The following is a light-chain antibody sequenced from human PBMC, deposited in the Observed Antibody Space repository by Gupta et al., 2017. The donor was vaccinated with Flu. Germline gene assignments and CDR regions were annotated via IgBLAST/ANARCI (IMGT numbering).Light chain of an antibody. CDR3: SSTSSSPV. J-gene: IGLJ3*02. V-gene: IGLV2-14*01. CDR1: TSD. CDR2: EVS. Sequence: QSALTQPASVSGSPGQSITISCTGTTSDVSGYQQHPGKAPKLLLYEVSKRPSGISNRFSGSKSGNTASLTISRLQAEDEADYYCSSTSSSPVFGGGTKVTVL.